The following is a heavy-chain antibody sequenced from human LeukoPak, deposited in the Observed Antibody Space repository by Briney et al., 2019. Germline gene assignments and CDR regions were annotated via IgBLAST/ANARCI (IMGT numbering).Heavy chain of an antibody. Sequence: GESLKISCKGSGYSFTSYWIGWVRQMPGKGLEWMGIIYPGDSDTRYSPSFQGQVTISADKSIRTAYLQWSSLKASDTAMYYCARQKDYGIYAFDIWGQGTMVTVSS. CDR3: ARQKDYGIYAFDI. CDR1: GYSFTSYW. CDR2: IYPGDSDT. D-gene: IGHD3-9*01. J-gene: IGHJ3*02. V-gene: IGHV5-51*01.